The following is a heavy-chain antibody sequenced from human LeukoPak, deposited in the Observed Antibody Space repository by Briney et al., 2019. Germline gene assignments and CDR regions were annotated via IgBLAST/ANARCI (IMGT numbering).Heavy chain of an antibody. D-gene: IGHD3-10*01. Sequence: ASVKVPCKASGYTFTSYSMHWVRQAPGQGLEWMGIIKSTGGSTSYAQKFQGRVNMTRDMSTSTVYMELSSLRSEDTAVYYCAREGEYYSESGNLVDASDVWGQGTMVTVSA. CDR3: AREGEYYSESGNLVDASDV. CDR2: IKSTGGST. V-gene: IGHV1-46*01. J-gene: IGHJ3*01. CDR1: GYTFTSYS.